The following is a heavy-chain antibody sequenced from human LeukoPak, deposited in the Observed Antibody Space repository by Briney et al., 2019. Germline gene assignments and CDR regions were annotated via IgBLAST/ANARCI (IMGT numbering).Heavy chain of an antibody. CDR3: ATSRVSNGWAFDY. J-gene: IGHJ4*02. CDR1: GHTFTDHY. Sequence: SVKVSCKASGHTFTDHYINCVRQAPGQALVWMGRIIPMLGIATYAQKIQDRVTITADKSTSTAYMELTSLTSEDTAVFYCATSRVSNGWAFDYWGLGTLVTVSS. CDR2: IIPMLGIA. D-gene: IGHD6-19*01. V-gene: IGHV1-69*02.